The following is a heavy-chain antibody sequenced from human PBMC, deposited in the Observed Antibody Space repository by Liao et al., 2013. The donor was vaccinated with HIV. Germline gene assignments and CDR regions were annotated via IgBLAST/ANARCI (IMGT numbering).Heavy chain of an antibody. CDR3: ARGCATTVITPVDH. D-gene: IGHD4-23*01. CDR1: GGSFSGYY. J-gene: IGHJ4*01. V-gene: IGHV4-34*01. CDR2: ISHSGNP. Sequence: QVQLQQWGAGLLKPSETLSLTCAVYGGSFSGYYWSWIRQPPGKGLEWIGEISHSGNPKYNPSLKSRVSMSIDTSKDQFSLKLTSVTAADTAIYYCARGCATTVITPVDHWGRGTLVSVSS.